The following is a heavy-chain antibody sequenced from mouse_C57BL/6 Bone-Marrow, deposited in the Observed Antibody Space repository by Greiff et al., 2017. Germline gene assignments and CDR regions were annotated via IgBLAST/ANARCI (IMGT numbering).Heavy chain of an antibody. J-gene: IGHJ1*03. CDR2: IHPNSGST. CDR1: GYTFTSYW. Sequence: QVQLQQPGAELVKPGASVKLSCKASGYTFTSYWMHWVKQRPGQGLEWIGMIHPNSGSTNYNEKFKSKATLTVDKSSSTAYMQLSSLTSEDSAVYYCAKESLYGSYFRWYFDVWGTGTTVTVSS. D-gene: IGHD1-1*02. V-gene: IGHV1-64*01. CDR3: AKESLYGSYFRWYFDV.